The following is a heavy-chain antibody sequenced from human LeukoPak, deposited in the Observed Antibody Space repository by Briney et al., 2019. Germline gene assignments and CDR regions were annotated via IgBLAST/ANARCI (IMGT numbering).Heavy chain of an antibody. V-gene: IGHV3-30*02. J-gene: IGHJ4*02. D-gene: IGHD3-3*01. CDR2: IRYDGSSK. CDR3: GNTYYDFWSSYYPLGY. Sequence: GGSLRLSCAASGFTFSSYGMHWVRQAPGKGLEWVAFIRYDGSSKYYADSVKGRFTISRDNSKNTLYLQMNSLRAEDTAVYYCGNTYYDFWSSYYPLGYWGQGTLVTVSS. CDR1: GFTFSSYG.